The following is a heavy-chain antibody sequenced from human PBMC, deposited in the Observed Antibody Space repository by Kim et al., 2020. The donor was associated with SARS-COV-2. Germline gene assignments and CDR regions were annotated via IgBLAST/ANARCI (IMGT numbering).Heavy chain of an antibody. V-gene: IGHV3-11*04. D-gene: IGHD2-8*01. CDR2: TI. Sequence: TIYYAHSVKGRFTISRDNAKNSLYPQMNRLTADDTAVYYCAGFVLGGMDVWGQGTKVTVSS. CDR3: AGFVLGGMDV. J-gene: IGHJ6*02.